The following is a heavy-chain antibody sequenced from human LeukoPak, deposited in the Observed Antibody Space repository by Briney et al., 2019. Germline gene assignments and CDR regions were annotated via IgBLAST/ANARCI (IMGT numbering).Heavy chain of an antibody. Sequence: GGSLRLSCPASGFTLDDYAMHWVRQAPGRGLAWVSGISWNSGSIAYADSVKGRFTISRDNAKNSLYLQMNSLRAEDTALYYCAKSPRRWLQSYFDYWGQGTLVTVSS. J-gene: IGHJ4*02. D-gene: IGHD5-24*01. V-gene: IGHV3-9*01. CDR1: GFTLDDYA. CDR3: AKSPRRWLQSYFDY. CDR2: ISWNSGSI.